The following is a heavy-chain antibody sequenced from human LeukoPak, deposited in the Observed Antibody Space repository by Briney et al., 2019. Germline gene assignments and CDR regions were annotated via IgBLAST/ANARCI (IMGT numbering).Heavy chain of an antibody. CDR3: AKSPGGGNTYFDY. Sequence: GGSLRLSCAASGFTFSSYATSWVRQAPGKGLEWVSGISGNDISTYYADSVKGRFTISRDNSKNTLYLQMNSLRAEDTAVYYCAKSPGGGNTYFDYWGQGTLVTVSS. CDR1: GFTFSSYA. V-gene: IGHV3-23*01. D-gene: IGHD4-23*01. J-gene: IGHJ4*02. CDR2: ISGNDIST.